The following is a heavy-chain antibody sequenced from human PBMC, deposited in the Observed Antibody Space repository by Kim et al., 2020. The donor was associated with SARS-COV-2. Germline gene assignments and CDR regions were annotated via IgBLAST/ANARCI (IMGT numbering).Heavy chain of an antibody. Sequence: SETLSLTCTVSGGSVSSGSYYWSWIRQPPGKGLEWIGYIYYSGSTNYNPSLKSRVTISVDTSKNQFSLKLSSVTAADTAVYYCARVERVDPLRYLGEGWFDPWGQGTLVTVSS. CDR1: GGSVSSGSYY. J-gene: IGHJ5*02. V-gene: IGHV4-61*01. D-gene: IGHD3-9*01. CDR3: ARVERVDPLRYLGEGWFDP. CDR2: IYYSGST.